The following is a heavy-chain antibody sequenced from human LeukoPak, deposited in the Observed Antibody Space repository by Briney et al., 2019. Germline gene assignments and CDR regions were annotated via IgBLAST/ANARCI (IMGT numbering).Heavy chain of an antibody. V-gene: IGHV3-23*01. J-gene: IGHJ3*02. Sequence: GGSLRLSCIASGFTFSSYAMTWVRQARGKGLEWVSGISISGASTYYADSVKGRFTISRDNSKNTLYLQMNSLRAEDTAVYYCAKVIDSYGQGDIWGQGTMVTVSS. CDR3: AKVIDSYGQGDI. CDR1: GFTFSSYA. D-gene: IGHD5-18*01. CDR2: ISISGAST.